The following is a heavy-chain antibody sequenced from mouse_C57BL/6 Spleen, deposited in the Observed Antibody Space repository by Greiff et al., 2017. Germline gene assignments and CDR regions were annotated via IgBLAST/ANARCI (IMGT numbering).Heavy chain of an antibody. CDR3: ARGEIYYRDD. CDR1: GYTFTSYW. Sequence: QVQLQQPGAELVKPGASVKLSCKASGYTFTSYWMHWVKQRPGQGLEWIGMIHPNSGSTKYNEKFKSKATLTVDKSSSTAYMQLSSLPSEDSAVYYCARGEIYYRDDWGQGTTLTVSS. V-gene: IGHV1-64*01. J-gene: IGHJ2*01. CDR2: IHPNSGST. D-gene: IGHD2-14*01.